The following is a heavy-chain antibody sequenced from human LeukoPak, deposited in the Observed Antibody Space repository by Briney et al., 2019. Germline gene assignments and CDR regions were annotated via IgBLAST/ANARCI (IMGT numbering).Heavy chain of an antibody. Sequence: PGGSLRLSCAASGFTFSTYAMSWVRQAPGQGLEWVSSISGDGGSTYYAESVKGRFTISRDNSKNTLYLQMNSLRAEDTAVYYCASDCSSTSCQADYWGQGTLVTVSS. CDR3: ASDCSSTSCQADY. J-gene: IGHJ4*02. V-gene: IGHV3-23*01. CDR2: ISGDGGST. CDR1: GFTFSTYA. D-gene: IGHD2-2*01.